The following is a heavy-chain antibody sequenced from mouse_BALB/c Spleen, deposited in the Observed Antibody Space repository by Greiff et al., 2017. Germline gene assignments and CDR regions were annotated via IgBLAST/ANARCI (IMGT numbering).Heavy chain of an antibody. CDR3: ARRYYAYFDY. V-gene: IGHV5-9-3*01. J-gene: IGHJ2*01. CDR1: GFTFSSYA. CDR2: ISSGGSYT. Sequence: EVQVVESGGGLVKPGGSLKLSCAASGFTFSSYAMSWVRQTPEKRLEWVATISSGGSYTYYPDSVKGRFTISRDNAKNTLYLQMSSLRSEDTAMYYCARRYYAYFDYWGQGTTLTVSS. D-gene: IGHD1-1*01.